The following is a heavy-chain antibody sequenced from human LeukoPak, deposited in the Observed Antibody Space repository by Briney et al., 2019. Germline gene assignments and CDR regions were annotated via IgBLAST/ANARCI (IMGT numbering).Heavy chain of an antibody. CDR2: ISYSGTT. CDR3: ARDPDFWSGYYNFDY. V-gene: IGHV4-39*07. Sequence: SETLSLTCTVSGGSISSTSYYWGWIRQPPGKGLEWIGSISYSGTTYYNPSLKSRVTISVDTSKNQFSLKLNSVTAAEPAVYYCARDPDFWSGYYNFDYWGQGTLVTVSS. D-gene: IGHD3-3*01. CDR1: GGSISSTSYY. J-gene: IGHJ4*02.